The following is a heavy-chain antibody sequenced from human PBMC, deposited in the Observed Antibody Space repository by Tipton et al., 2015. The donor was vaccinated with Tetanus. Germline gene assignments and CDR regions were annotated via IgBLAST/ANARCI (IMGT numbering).Heavy chain of an antibody. CDR2: MGPSSGRA. CDR1: GYAFGSYS. CDR3: ARGMDYDSSGIDDF. V-gene: IGHV1-8*01. Sequence: QSGPEVKKPGASVKVSCKASGYAFGSYSLNWVRQASGQGLEWLGYMGPSSGRATYGQKFQGRVTMTSDITNTTAYMELRNLKSDDTAVYYCARGMDYDSSGIDDFWGQGTLVTVSS. J-gene: IGHJ4*02. D-gene: IGHD3-22*01.